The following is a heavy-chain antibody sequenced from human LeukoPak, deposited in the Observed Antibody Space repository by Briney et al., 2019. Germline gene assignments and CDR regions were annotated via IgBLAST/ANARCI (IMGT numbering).Heavy chain of an antibody. CDR3: ARVSRYQLPYLDY. CDR1: GFTFSSYS. Sequence: PGGSLRLSCPASGFTFSSYSMNWVRQAPGKGLEWVSFISSSSSSIYYADSVKGRFTVSRDNAKNSLYLQMNSLRAEDTTVYYCARVSRYQLPYLDYWGQGTLVTVSS. CDR2: ISSSSSSI. D-gene: IGHD2-2*02. V-gene: IGHV3-21*01. J-gene: IGHJ4*02.